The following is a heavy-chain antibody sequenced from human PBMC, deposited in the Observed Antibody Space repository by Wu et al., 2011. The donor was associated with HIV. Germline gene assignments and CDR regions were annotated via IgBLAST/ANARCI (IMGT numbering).Heavy chain of an antibody. CDR1: GYTFTDYY. CDR3: ARGLTHSGHDAYDL. J-gene: IGHJ3*01. D-gene: IGHD6-25*01. CDR2: INPNNSTT. V-gene: IGHV1-2*02. Sequence: VQLVQSGAEVKKPGASVKLSCKISGYTFTDYYLHWVRQAPGQGLEWMGWINPNNSTTDYAQRFRGRFSMTRDTAISTLYMELGSLRSDDSAVYYCARGLTHSGHDAYDLWGQGTVVTVSS.